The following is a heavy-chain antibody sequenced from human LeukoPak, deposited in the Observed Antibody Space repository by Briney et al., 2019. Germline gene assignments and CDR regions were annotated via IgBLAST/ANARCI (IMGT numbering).Heavy chain of an antibody. CDR1: GFSFSSNW. V-gene: IGHV3-74*01. CDR3: ARGPYYAAGSFDY. Sequence: GGSLRLSCAASGFSFSSNWMHCVRQAPGKGLVWVSRISIDGGDTVYADSVKGRFTVSRDNTKNTLYLQMNSLRVEDTAVYYCARGPYYAAGSFDYWGQGTLVTGSS. J-gene: IGHJ4*02. CDR2: ISIDGGDT. D-gene: IGHD3-10*01.